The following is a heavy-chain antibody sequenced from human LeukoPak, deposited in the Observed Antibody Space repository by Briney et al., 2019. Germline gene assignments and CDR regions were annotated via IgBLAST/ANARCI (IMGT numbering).Heavy chain of an antibody. J-gene: IGHJ5*02. CDR3: AKGYCSSTSCYLFS. Sequence: GGSLRLSCAAPGFTFDDYAVHWVRQAPGKGLEWVSGISWNSGSIGYADSVKGRFTISRDNAKNSLYLQMNSLRAKDMALYYCAKGYCSSTSCYLFSWGQGTLVTVSS. V-gene: IGHV3-9*03. CDR2: ISWNSGSI. CDR1: GFTFDDYA. D-gene: IGHD2-2*01.